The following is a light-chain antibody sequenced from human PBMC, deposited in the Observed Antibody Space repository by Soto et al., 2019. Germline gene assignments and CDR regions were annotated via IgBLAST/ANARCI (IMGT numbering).Light chain of an antibody. Sequence: DMEMTQSPSSLSASVGDRVTITCRASQSISNYLNWYQHKPGKVPKLLIYAASSLQSGVPTRFSGSGSGTDFTLTINSLQPEDFATYYCQQIYGTPLTFGGGTKIEIK. CDR1: QSISNY. V-gene: IGKV1-39*01. CDR2: AAS. J-gene: IGKJ4*01. CDR3: QQIYGTPLT.